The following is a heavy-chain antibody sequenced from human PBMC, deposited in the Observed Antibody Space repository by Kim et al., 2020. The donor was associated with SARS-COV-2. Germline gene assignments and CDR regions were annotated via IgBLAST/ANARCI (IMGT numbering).Heavy chain of an antibody. D-gene: IGHD3-22*01. CDR2: P. V-gene: IGHV4-39*01. CDR3: ARDTGGYSFDY. J-gene: IGHJ4*02. Sequence: PYTNPSLKRRVTMSADTSTNQFSLKLTSVTAADTALYYGARDTGGYSFDYWGRGALITVTS.